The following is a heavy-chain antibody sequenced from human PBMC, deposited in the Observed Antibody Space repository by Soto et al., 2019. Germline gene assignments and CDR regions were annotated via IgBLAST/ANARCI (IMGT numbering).Heavy chain of an antibody. D-gene: IGHD4-17*01. V-gene: IGHV1-69*01. J-gene: IGHJ6*02. CDR2: IIPTFGTP. CDR3: ARVAYGDYGVDV. Sequence: QVQLVQSGAEVKKPGSSVKVSCKASGDTFSRYAISWVRQAPGQGLEWMGGIIPTFGTPNYAQKFQGRVTIIADESTSTVYMEVRRLTSEDTAMYYCARVAYGDYGVDVWGQGTTVTVSS. CDR1: GDTFSRYA.